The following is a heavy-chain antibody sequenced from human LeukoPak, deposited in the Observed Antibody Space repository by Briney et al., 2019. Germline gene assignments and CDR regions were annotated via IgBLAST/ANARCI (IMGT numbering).Heavy chain of an antibody. CDR3: ARDIHDAFDI. V-gene: IGHV4-59*01. Sequence: PSETLSLTCTVSGGSISSYYWSWIRQPPGKGLEWIGYIYYSGSTNYNPSLKSRVTISVDTSKNQFSLKLSSVTAADTAVYYCARDIHDAFDIWGQGTMVTVSS. J-gene: IGHJ3*02. CDR2: IYYSGST. CDR1: GGSISSYY.